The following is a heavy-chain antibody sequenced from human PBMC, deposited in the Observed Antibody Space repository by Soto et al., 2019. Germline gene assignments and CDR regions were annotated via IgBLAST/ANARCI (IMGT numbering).Heavy chain of an antibody. J-gene: IGHJ4*02. Sequence: GASVKVSCKASGYTFTSYAMHWVRQAPGQRLEWMGWINAGNGNTKYSQKFQGRVTITRDTSASTAYMELSSLRSEDTAVYYCAKEYSYGSRRPRPDYWGQGTLVTVSS. V-gene: IGHV1-3*01. CDR1: GYTFTSYA. CDR2: INAGNGNT. CDR3: AKEYSYGSRRPRPDY. D-gene: IGHD5-18*01.